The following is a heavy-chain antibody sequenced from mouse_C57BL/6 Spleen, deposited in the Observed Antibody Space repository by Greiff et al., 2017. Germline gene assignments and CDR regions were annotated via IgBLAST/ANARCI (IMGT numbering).Heavy chain of an antibody. J-gene: IGHJ3*01. CDR3: ARGGNYGNYYAWFAY. V-gene: IGHV1-72*01. CDR1: GYTFTSYW. Sequence: QVRLQQPGAELVKPGASVKLSCKASGYTFTSYWMHWVKQRPGRGLEWIGRIDPNSGGTKYNEKFKSKATLTVDKPSSTAYMQLSSLTSEDSAVYYSARGGNYGNYYAWFAYWGQGTLVTVSA. D-gene: IGHD2-1*01. CDR2: IDPNSGGT.